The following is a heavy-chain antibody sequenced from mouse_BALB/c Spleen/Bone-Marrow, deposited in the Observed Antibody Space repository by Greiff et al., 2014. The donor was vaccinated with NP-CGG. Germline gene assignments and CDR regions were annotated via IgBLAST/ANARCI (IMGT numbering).Heavy chain of an antibody. CDR1: GNTFTSYW. J-gene: IGHJ1*01. D-gene: IGHD1-1*01. Sequence: VQLQESGADLVRPGASVKLSCKASGNTFTSYWINWVKQRPGQGLEWIGNIYPSDSYTNYNQKFRDRATLTVDTSSSTAYMQLSSPTSEDSAIYYCTRQDYYGNSYWYFDVWGAGTTVTVSS. CDR3: TRQDYYGNSYWYFDV. CDR2: IYPSDSYT. V-gene: IGHV1-59*01.